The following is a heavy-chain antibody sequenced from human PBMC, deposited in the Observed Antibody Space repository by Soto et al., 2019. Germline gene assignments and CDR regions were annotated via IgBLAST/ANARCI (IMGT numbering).Heavy chain of an antibody. CDR3: ARVSPRLVTTFDI. D-gene: IGHD6-19*01. CDR1: GYTFTSYA. V-gene: IGHV1-3*01. J-gene: IGHJ3*02. Sequence: GASVKVSCKASGYTFTSYAIHWVRQAPGQRLEWMGWINAGNGNTKYSQKFQGRVTITRDTSASTAYMELSSLRSEDTAVYYCARVSPRLVTTFDIWGQGTMVTVSS. CDR2: INAGNGNT.